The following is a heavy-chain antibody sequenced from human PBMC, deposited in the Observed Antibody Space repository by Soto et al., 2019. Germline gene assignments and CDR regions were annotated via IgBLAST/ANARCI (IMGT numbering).Heavy chain of an antibody. CDR3: ARESNCTSCYGAFDY. Sequence: QVQLVESGGGVVQPGRSLRLSCAASGFTFSSYGMHWVRQAPGKGLEWVAVIWYDGSNKYYADSVKGRFTISRDNSKNTLYLQMNSLRAEATAVYYCARESNCTSCYGAFDYWGQGTLVTVSS. D-gene: IGHD2-2*01. CDR2: IWYDGSNK. J-gene: IGHJ4*02. V-gene: IGHV3-33*01. CDR1: GFTFSSYG.